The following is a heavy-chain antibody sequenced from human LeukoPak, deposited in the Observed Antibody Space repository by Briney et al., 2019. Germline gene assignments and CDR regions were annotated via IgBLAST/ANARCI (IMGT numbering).Heavy chain of an antibody. Sequence: GASVKVSCKASGYTFTSYGISWVRQAPGQGLEWMGSISAYNGNTNYAQKLQGRVTMTTDTSTSTAYMELRSLRSDDTAVYYCARLSHPEYYDFWSGYFRYWGQGTLVTVSS. CDR3: ARLSHPEYYDFWSGYFRY. CDR2: ISAYNGNT. V-gene: IGHV1-18*01. J-gene: IGHJ4*02. D-gene: IGHD3-3*01. CDR1: GYTFTSYG.